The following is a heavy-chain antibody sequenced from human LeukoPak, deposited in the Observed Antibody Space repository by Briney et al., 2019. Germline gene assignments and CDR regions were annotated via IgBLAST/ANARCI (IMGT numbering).Heavy chain of an antibody. V-gene: IGHV1-69*13. D-gene: IGHD1-26*01. CDR2: IIPIFVTA. CDR1: GGTFTRYA. J-gene: IGHJ3*02. CDR3: AREAANRSGSPYRRAAFDI. Sequence: GASVKVSCKASGGTFTRYAISWVRQAPRQGLEWMGGIIPIFVTANYAQKFQGRVTITADESTSTAYMELSSLRSEETAVYYCAREAANRSGSPYRRAAFDIWGQGTMVTVSS.